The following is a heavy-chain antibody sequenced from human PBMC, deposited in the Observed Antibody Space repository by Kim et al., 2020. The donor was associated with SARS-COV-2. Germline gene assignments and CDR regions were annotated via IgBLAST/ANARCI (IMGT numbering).Heavy chain of an antibody. CDR3: AAQWLRLELPGAFDI. D-gene: IGHD5-12*01. Sequence: QQFQDRVTITRDRSMSTAYMELSSVRSEDTAMYYCAAQWLRLELPGAFDIWGQGTMVTVSS. J-gene: IGHJ3*02. V-gene: IGHV1-45*02.